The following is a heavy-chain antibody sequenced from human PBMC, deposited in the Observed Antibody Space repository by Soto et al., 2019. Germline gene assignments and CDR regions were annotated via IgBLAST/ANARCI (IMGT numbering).Heavy chain of an antibody. J-gene: IGHJ4*02. Sequence: QVQLQESGPGLVKPSETLSLTCTVSGASLNSSSHYWSWIRQPPGKGLEWIGYIHYFGSTKYNPSLESRVVISVDTSKNQFSLKVPSVTAADTAIYFCARGGSYVGFDSWGQGARVTVSS. CDR3: ARGGSYVGFDS. CDR2: IHYFGST. D-gene: IGHD1-26*01. V-gene: IGHV4-61*01. CDR1: GASLNSSSHY.